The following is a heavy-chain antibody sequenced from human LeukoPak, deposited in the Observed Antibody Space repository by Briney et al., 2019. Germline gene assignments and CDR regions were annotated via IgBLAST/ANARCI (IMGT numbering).Heavy chain of an antibody. D-gene: IGHD4/OR15-4a*01. CDR1: GFTFSSYA. Sequence: GGSLRLSCAASGFTFSSYAMSWVGQAPGEGLEGVAAISGSGGSTYYADSVKGRFTISRDNSKHTLYLQMNSLRAEDTAVYYCAKDMVRKGFWFDPWGQGTLVTVSS. CDR3: AKDMVRKGFWFDP. J-gene: IGHJ5*02. CDR2: ISGSGGST. V-gene: IGHV3-23*01.